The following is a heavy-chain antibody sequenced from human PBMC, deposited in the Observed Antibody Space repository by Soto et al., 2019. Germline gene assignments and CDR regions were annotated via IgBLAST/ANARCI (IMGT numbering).Heavy chain of an antibody. D-gene: IGHD3-3*01. V-gene: IGHV3-23*01. CDR3: AKIPITIFGVVIIPYYYYMDV. CDR2: ISGSGGST. Sequence: EVQLLESGGGLVQPGGSLRLSCAASGFTFSSYAMSWVRQAPGKGLEWVSAISGSGGSTYYADSVKGRFTISRDNSKNMLYLQMNSLRAEDTAVYYCAKIPITIFGVVIIPYYYYMDVCGKGTTVTVSS. CDR1: GFTFSSYA. J-gene: IGHJ6*03.